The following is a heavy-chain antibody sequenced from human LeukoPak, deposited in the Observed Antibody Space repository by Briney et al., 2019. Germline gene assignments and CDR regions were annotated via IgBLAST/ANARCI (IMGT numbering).Heavy chain of an antibody. V-gene: IGHV3-21*01. J-gene: IGHJ4*02. CDR3: ARDAPNYDFWSGYSFFDY. D-gene: IGHD3-3*01. CDR2: ISSSSSYI. Sequence: PGGSLRLSCAASGFTFSSYSMNWVRQAPGKGLEWVSSISSSSSYIYYADSVKGRFTISRDNAKNSLYLQVNSLRAEDTAVYYCARDAPNYDFWSGYSFFDYWGQGTLVTVSS. CDR1: GFTFSSYS.